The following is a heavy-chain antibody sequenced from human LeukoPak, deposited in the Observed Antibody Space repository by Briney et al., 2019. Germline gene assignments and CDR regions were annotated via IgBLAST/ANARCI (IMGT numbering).Heavy chain of an antibody. CDR2: IKQDGSEK. CDR3: ARDQVGIADY. J-gene: IGHJ4*02. Sequence: GGSLRLSCAVSGFTFSSYWVSWVRQAPGKGLEWVANIKQDGSEKHYVDSVKGRFTISRDNAKNSLYLQMNSLRADDTAVYYCARDQVGIADYWGQGTLVTVSS. D-gene: IGHD2-21*01. CDR1: GFTFSSYW. V-gene: IGHV3-7*03.